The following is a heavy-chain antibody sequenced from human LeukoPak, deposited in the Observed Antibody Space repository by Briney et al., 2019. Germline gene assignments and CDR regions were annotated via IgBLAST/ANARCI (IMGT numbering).Heavy chain of an antibody. CDR2: INPDGRDT. Sequence: GGSLRLSCVVSGFRFNRCWMNWVRQAPGKGLEWVAHINPDGRDTYYVDSVKGRFTIFRDNAQNSMYLQMNSLRVEDTAVYYCTSWGDTTAEYFQRWGQGTLVTVSS. D-gene: IGHD2-21*02. J-gene: IGHJ1*01. CDR1: GFRFNRCW. V-gene: IGHV3-7*01. CDR3: TSWGDTTAEYFQR.